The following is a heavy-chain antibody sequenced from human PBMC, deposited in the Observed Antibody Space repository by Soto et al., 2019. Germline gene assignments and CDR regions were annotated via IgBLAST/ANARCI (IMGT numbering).Heavy chain of an antibody. CDR3: ARQSPTTFGGVIVYYDY. J-gene: IGHJ4*02. V-gene: IGHV4-39*01. Sequence: SETLSLTCTVSGGSISSSSYYWGWIRQPPGKGLEWIGSIYYSGSTYYNPSLKSRVTISVDTSKNQFSLKLSSVTAADTAVYYCARQSPTTFGGVIVYYDYWGQGTLVTVSS. D-gene: IGHD3-16*02. CDR2: IYYSGST. CDR1: GGSISSSSYY.